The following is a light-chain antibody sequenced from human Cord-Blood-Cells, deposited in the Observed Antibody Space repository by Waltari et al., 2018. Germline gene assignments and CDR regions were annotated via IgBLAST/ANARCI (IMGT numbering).Light chain of an antibody. J-gene: IGLJ2*01. V-gene: IGLV2-11*01. CDR3: CSYAGSYTRV. CDR1: SSDVGGYNY. CDR2: DVS. Sequence: QSALTQPRSVSGSPGQSVTISCTGTSSDVGGYNYVSWYQQHPGKAPKLMIYDVSKRPPGAPNRFSGSNSGNTASLTISGLQAEEEADYYCCSYAGSYTRVFGGGTKRTVL.